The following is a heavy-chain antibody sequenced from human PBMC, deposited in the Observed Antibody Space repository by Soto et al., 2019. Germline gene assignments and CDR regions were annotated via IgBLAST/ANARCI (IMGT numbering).Heavy chain of an antibody. J-gene: IGHJ4*02. CDR3: ASHYDMWSGYLSPVDY. CDR2: IDTSGTKI. Sequence: QVQLVESGGDLVKPGGSLRLSCAASGYTFSDYYMSWIRQAPGKGLEWISYIDTSGTKIYYADSVKGRFTITRDNAKNSLYLEMNSRGDEATAVYYCASHYDMWSGYLSPVDYWGQGTLVTVSS. CDR1: GYTFSDYY. D-gene: IGHD3-3*01. V-gene: IGHV3-11*01.